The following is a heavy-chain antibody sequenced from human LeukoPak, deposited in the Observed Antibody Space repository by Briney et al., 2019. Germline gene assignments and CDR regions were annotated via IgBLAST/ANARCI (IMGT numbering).Heavy chain of an antibody. CDR3: ARVGSSWYYRYYYYMDV. CDR2: IYYSGST. Sequence: PSETLSLTCTVSGGSISSHYWSWIRQPPGKGLEWIGYIYYSGSTNYNPSLKSRVTISVDTSKNQFSLKLSSVTAADTAVYYCARVGSSWYYRYYYYMDVWGKGTTVTVSS. J-gene: IGHJ6*03. D-gene: IGHD6-13*01. CDR1: GGSISSHY. V-gene: IGHV4-59*11.